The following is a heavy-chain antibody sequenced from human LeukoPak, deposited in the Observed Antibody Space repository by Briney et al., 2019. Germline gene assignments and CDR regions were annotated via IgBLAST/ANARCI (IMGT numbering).Heavy chain of an antibody. V-gene: IGHV3-21*01. CDR3: ARGDGATPPDAFDI. J-gene: IGHJ3*02. CDR1: GFTFSSYS. Sequence: PGGSLRLSCAASGFTFSSYSMNWVRRAAGKGLQWVSSISSSSSYIYYADSVKGRFTVSRDNVKNSLYLQMNSLRGEDTAVYYCARGDGATPPDAFDIWGQGTMVTVSS. D-gene: IGHD3-10*01. CDR2: ISSSSSYI.